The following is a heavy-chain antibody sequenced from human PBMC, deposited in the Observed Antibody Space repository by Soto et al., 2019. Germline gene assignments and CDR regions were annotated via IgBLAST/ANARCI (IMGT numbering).Heavy chain of an antibody. J-gene: IGHJ3*02. V-gene: IGHV3-30*18. CDR3: AKEFFDSSGFYPSLDALDI. CDR2: ISNDGGDK. Sequence: QVQLAESGGGVVQPGRSLTLTCAASGFTLGTYGMHWVRQAPGKGLEWVAVISNDGGDKYYSDSVMGRFTISRDNSKNTLFLQRNSLRAEDTAVYFCAKEFFDSSGFYPSLDALDIWGQGTVVTVSS. D-gene: IGHD3-22*01. CDR1: GFTLGTYG.